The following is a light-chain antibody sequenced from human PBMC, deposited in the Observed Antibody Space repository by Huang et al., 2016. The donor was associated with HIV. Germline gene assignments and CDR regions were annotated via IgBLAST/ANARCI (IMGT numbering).Light chain of an antibody. J-gene: IGKJ4*01. V-gene: IGKV3-11*01. Sequence: EIVLTQSPATLSLSPGERATLSCRASQTVSSYLAVYQQKPGQAPRLLIYDASNRATGIPARFSGSGSGTDFTLTISSLEPEDFAVYYCQLRSTWPGDTFGGGTKVEIK. CDR3: QLRSTWPGDT. CDR1: QTVSSY. CDR2: DAS.